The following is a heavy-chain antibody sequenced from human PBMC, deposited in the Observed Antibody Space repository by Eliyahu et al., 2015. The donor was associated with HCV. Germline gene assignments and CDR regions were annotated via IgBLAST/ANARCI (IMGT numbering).Heavy chain of an antibody. CDR1: GFXFXSYG. J-gene: IGHJ6*02. V-gene: IGHV3-33*01. CDR2: IWXDGSNK. Sequence: QVQLVESGGGVVQPGRSLRLSCAASGFXFXSYGLXWVRQAPGKGVEWVAVIWXDGSNKYYADSVKGRFTISRDNSKNTLYLQMNSLRAEDTAVYYCARDRGRWVTMYYYYGMDVWGQGTTVTVSS. CDR3: ARDRGRWVTMYYYYGMDV. D-gene: IGHD3-10*01.